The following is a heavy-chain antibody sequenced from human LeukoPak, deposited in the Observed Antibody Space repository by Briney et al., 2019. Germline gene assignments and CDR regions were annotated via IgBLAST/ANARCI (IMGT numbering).Heavy chain of an antibody. J-gene: IGHJ4*02. D-gene: IGHD3-22*01. Sequence: SQTLSLTCTVSGGSLSSGGYYWSWIRQHSGKGLEWIGYIYYSGSTYYNPSLKSRVTISVDTSKNQFSLKLSSVTAADTAVYYCAREDDSSGSLDYWGQGTLVTVSS. V-gene: IGHV4-31*03. CDR3: AREDDSSGSLDY. CDR2: IYYSGST. CDR1: GGSLSSGGYY.